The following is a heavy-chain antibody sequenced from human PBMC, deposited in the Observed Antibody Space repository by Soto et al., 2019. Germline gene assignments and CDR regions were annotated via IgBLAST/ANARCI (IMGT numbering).Heavy chain of an antibody. V-gene: IGHV4-4*02. CDR1: GCSISSSNW. CDR2: IYHSGST. Sequence: SETLSLTCAFSGCSISSSNWWSWVRQLPGKGLEWIGEIYHSGSTNYNPSLKSRVTISVDKSKNQFSLKLSSVTAADTAVYYWGRYTKGGTPLDYGAKGTLVPVSS. D-gene: IGHD1-1*01. J-gene: IGHJ4*02. CDR3: GRYTKGGTPLDY.